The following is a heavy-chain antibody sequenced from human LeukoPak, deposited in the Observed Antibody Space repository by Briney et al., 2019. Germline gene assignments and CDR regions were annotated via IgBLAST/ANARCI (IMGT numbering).Heavy chain of an antibody. J-gene: IGHJ6*03. D-gene: IGHD4-11*01. Sequence: GASVKVSCKASGGTFSSYTISWVRQAPGQGLEWMGKIIPILGIANYAQKFQGRVTITADKSTSTAYMELSSLRSEDTAVYYCARDFTVTTPLYYYYMDVWGKGTTVTVSS. CDR1: GGTFSSYT. CDR3: ARDFTVTTPLYYYYMDV. CDR2: IIPILGIA. V-gene: IGHV1-69*04.